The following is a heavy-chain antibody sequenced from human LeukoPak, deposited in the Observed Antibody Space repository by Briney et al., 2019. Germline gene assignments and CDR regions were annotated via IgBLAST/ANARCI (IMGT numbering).Heavy chain of an antibody. J-gene: IGHJ3*02. CDR1: GFTFSSYA. CDR2: ISGSGGST. D-gene: IGHD6-19*01. CDR3: AKDPGPLYSSGWYADAFDI. V-gene: IGHV3-23*01. Sequence: GRSLRLSCAASGFTFSSYAMSWVRQAPGKGLEWVSAISGSGGSTYYADSVKGRFTISRANSKNTLYLQMNSLRAEDTAVYYCAKDPGPLYSSGWYADAFDIWGQGTMVTVSS.